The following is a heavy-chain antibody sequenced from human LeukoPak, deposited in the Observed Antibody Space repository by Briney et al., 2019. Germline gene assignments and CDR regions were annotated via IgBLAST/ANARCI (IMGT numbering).Heavy chain of an antibody. D-gene: IGHD2-15*01. CDR1: GFTFSSYA. J-gene: IGHJ4*02. V-gene: IGHV3-30*04. CDR3: AVGYCSGGRCYFVY. CDR2: ISYDGSNK. Sequence: GGSLRLSCAASGFTFSSYAMHWVRQAPGKGLERVAVISYDGSNKYYADSVKGRFTISRDNSKNTLYLQMNSLRAEDTAVYYCAVGYCSGGRCYFVYWGQGTLVTVSS.